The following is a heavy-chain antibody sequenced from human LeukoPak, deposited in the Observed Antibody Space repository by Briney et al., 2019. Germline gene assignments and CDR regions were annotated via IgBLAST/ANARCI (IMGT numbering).Heavy chain of an antibody. V-gene: IGHV4-39*07. D-gene: IGHD3-22*01. Sequence: PSETLSLTCTVSGGSISSSSYYWGWLRQPPGKGLEWIGSIYYSGSTYYNPSLKSRVTISVDTSKNQFSLKLSSVTAADTAVYYCARGLPYYYDSSHYFDYWGQGTLVTVSS. CDR3: ARGLPYYYDSSHYFDY. CDR2: IYYSGST. CDR1: GGSISSSSYY. J-gene: IGHJ4*02.